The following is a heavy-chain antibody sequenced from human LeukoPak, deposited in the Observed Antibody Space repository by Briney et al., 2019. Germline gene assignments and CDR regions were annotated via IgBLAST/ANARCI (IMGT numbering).Heavy chain of an antibody. Sequence: AGGSLRLSCAASGFTFSSYWMSWVRQAPGKGLEWVANIKQDGSEKYYVDSVKGRFTISRDNAKNSLYLQMNSLRAEDTAVYYCAREEEGYYYGSGSYFDPWGQGTLSPSPQ. V-gene: IGHV3-7*01. D-gene: IGHD3-10*01. CDR3: AREEEGYYYGSGSYFDP. CDR1: GFTFSSYW. J-gene: IGHJ5*02. CDR2: IKQDGSEK.